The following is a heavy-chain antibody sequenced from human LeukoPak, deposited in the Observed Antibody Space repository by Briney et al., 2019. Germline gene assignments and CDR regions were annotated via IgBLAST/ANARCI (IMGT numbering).Heavy chain of an antibody. CDR3: ARVLGDYYDSSGYRSLYFDY. J-gene: IGHJ4*02. Sequence: SETLSLTCAVYGGSFSGYYWSWIRQPPGKGLEWIGEINHSGSTNYNPSLKGRVTISVDTSKNQFSLKLSSVTAADTAVYYCARVLGDYYDSSGYRSLYFDYWGQGTLVTVSS. V-gene: IGHV4-34*01. CDR2: INHSGST. CDR1: GGSFSGYY. D-gene: IGHD3-22*01.